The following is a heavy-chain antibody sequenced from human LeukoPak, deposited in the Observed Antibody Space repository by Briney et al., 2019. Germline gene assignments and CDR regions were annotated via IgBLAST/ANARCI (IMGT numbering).Heavy chain of an antibody. V-gene: IGHV1-2*02. Sequence: ASVKVSCKASGYTFTGYYIHWVRQAPGQGLEWMGWINPNSGGTNYAQKFQGRVTMTRDTSISTAYMELSRLKSDDTAVYSCARGSFSADAPLVLDYFHHWGQGTLVTVSS. CDR3: ARGSFSADAPLVLDYFHH. D-gene: IGHD5-18*01. CDR2: INPNSGGT. CDR1: GYTFTGYY. J-gene: IGHJ1*01.